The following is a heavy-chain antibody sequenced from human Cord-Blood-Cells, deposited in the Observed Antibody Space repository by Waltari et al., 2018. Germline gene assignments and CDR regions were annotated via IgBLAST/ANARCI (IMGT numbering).Heavy chain of an antibody. V-gene: IGHV7-4-1*02. Sequence: QVQLVQSGSELKKPGASVKVSCKACGYTFTSDAMIWVRQAPGQGLEWMSWINTNTVNPTYAQGFTGRFVFSLDTSVSTAYLQISSLKAEDTAVYYCARDGGAAAASAEYFQHWGQGTLVTVSS. J-gene: IGHJ1*01. D-gene: IGHD6-13*01. CDR3: ARDGGAAAASAEYFQH. CDR2: INTNTVNP. CDR1: GYTFTSDA.